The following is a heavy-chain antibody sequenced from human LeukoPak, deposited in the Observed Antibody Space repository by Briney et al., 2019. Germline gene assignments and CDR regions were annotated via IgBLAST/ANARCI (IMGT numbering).Heavy chain of an antibody. V-gene: IGHV3-74*01. D-gene: IGHD2-15*01. Sequence: GGSLRLSCVASGFSLSGYWMYWVRQAPGKGLMYISRNNGDGSTTNYADVVKGRFTMSRDNVKSTLYLQMNSLRVEDTAVYYCARDPRNVGLAPWGQGTLVTVSS. CDR3: ARDPRNVGLAP. CDR2: NNGDGSTT. CDR1: GFSLSGYW. J-gene: IGHJ5*02.